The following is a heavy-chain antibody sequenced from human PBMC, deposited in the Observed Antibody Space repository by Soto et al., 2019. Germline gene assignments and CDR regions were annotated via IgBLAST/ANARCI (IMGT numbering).Heavy chain of an antibody. CDR1: GGTFSSYA. Sequence: SVKVSCTASGGTFSSYAISWVRQAPGQGLEWMGGIIPIFGTANYAQKFQGRVTITADESTSTAYMELSSLRSEDTAVYYCARVVKRGGDYYYGMDVWGQGTTVTVSS. J-gene: IGHJ6*02. D-gene: IGHD2-15*01. V-gene: IGHV1-69*13. CDR3: ARVVKRGGDYYYGMDV. CDR2: IIPIFGTA.